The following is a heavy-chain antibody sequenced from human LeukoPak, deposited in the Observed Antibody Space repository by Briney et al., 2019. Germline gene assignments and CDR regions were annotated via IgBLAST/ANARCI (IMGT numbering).Heavy chain of an antibody. CDR3: ARYPNSFRAVAGLDY. V-gene: IGHV3-11*04. J-gene: IGHJ4*02. CDR2: ISSSGSTI. CDR1: GFTFSDYY. D-gene: IGHD6-19*01. Sequence: KPGGSLRLSCAASGFTFSDYYMSWIRQAPGKGLEWVSYISSSGSTIYYADSVKGRFTISRNNAKNSLYLQMNSLRAEDTAVYYCARYPNSFRAVAGLDYWGQGTLVTVSS.